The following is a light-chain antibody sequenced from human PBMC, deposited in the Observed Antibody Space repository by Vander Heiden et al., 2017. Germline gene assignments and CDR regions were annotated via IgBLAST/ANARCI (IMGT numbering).Light chain of an antibody. CDR2: AAS. Sequence: DIQMTQSPSSLSASVGDSVTIACRASQTVNDYLNWYQQKPGKAPKLLIYAASSLQSGVPSRFSGAGSGTDFTLTISNLQPEDFATYFCQQSYSTPRLTFGGGTKVEMK. J-gene: IGKJ4*01. CDR3: QQSYSTPRLT. V-gene: IGKV1-39*01. CDR1: QTVNDY.